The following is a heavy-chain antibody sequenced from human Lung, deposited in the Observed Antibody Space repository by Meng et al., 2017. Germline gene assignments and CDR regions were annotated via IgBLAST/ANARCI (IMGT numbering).Heavy chain of an antibody. CDR2: INHSGST. CDR1: GGSFSEYY. Sequence: QLQLHQWGLGLFKPSETLSLTCVVSGGSFSEYYWSWIRQPPGKGLEWIGEINHSGSTNYNPSLESRATISVDTSQNNLSLKLSSVTAADSAVYYCARGPTTMAHDFDYWGQGTLVTVSS. D-gene: IGHD4-11*01. V-gene: IGHV4-34*01. CDR3: ARGPTTMAHDFDY. J-gene: IGHJ4*02.